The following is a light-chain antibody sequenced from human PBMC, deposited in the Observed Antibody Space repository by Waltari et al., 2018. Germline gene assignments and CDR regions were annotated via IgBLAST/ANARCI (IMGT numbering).Light chain of an antibody. Sequence: YELTQTPSVSVSPGQTAQLTCSGEAFPNHYVYWYQKKPGQAPVLVILKDTERPAEVPERFSGSTSGTRVTLTISGAQAEDEADYYCQSVDSTGSYVVFGGGTKLTVL. CDR3: QSVDSTGSYVV. J-gene: IGLJ2*01. V-gene: IGLV3-25*03. CDR2: KDT. CDR1: AFPNHY.